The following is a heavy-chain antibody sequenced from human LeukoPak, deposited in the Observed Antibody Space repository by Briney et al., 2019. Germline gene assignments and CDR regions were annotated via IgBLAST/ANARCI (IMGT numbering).Heavy chain of an antibody. Sequence: ASVKVSCKASGYTFTSYGISWVRQAPGQGLEGMGWISAYNGNTNYAQKLQGRVTMTTDTSTSTAYMQLRSLRSDDTAVYYCARAEGYCSGGSCDLSYYYGMDVWGQGTTVTVSS. CDR3: ARAEGYCSGGSCDLSYYYGMDV. V-gene: IGHV1-18*01. CDR1: GYTFTSYG. D-gene: IGHD2-15*01. CDR2: ISAYNGNT. J-gene: IGHJ6*02.